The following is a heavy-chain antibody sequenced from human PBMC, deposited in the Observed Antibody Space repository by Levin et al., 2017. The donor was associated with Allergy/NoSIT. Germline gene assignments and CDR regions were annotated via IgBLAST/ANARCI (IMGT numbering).Heavy chain of an antibody. J-gene: IGHJ4*02. D-gene: IGHD3-16*01. Sequence: GGSLRLSCAASGFTFSSHGMHWVRQAPGKGLEWVAVIWYDGSNKYHGDSVKGRFTISRDSSKNTLYLQMNSLRAEDTAVYYCAREYGGLDYWGQGTLVTVSS. CDR1: GFTFSSHG. CDR2: IWYDGSNK. CDR3: AREYGGLDY. V-gene: IGHV3-33*01.